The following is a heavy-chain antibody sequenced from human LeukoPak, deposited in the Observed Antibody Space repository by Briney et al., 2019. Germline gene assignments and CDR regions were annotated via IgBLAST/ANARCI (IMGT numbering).Heavy chain of an antibody. CDR1: GFTFSSYA. CDR2: ISGSGGST. CDR3: ALSGDYSNRPRRNAFDI. D-gene: IGHD4-11*01. Sequence: GGSLRLSCAASGFTFSSYAMSWVRQAPGKGLEWVSAISGSGGSTYYADSVKGRFTVSRDNSKNTLYLQMNSLRGEDTAVYYCALSGDYSNRPRRNAFDIWGQGTMVTVSS. J-gene: IGHJ3*02. V-gene: IGHV3-23*01.